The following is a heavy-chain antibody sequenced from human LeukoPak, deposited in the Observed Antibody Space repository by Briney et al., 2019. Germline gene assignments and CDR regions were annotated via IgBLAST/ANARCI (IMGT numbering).Heavy chain of an antibody. CDR3: ARDRVVARGYFDY. CDR2: ISAYNGNT. D-gene: IGHD2-2*01. J-gene: IGHJ4*02. V-gene: IGHV1-18*01. CDR1: GYTFTSYG. Sequence: GASVKVSCKASGYTFTSYGISWVRQAPGQGLEWMGWISAYNGNTNYAQKLQGRVTMTRDTSTSTVYMELSSLRSEDTAVYYCARDRVVARGYFDYWGQGTLVTVSS.